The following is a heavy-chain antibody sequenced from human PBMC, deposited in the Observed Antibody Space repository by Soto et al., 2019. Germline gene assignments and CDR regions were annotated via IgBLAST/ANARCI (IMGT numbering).Heavy chain of an antibody. D-gene: IGHD3-16*01. J-gene: IGHJ4*01. V-gene: IGHV4-31*03. CDR2: IYHSGYS. Sequence: SETLSLTCTVSGVSVNDGGYYWNWIRQHPGRGLEYIGYIYHSGYSYSNPSLESRFTLSLETSKNQFSLTVTSVTAADTAVYYCAAQRGGGYFDSWGLGTLVTVSS. CDR1: GVSVNDGGYY. CDR3: AAQRGGGYFDS.